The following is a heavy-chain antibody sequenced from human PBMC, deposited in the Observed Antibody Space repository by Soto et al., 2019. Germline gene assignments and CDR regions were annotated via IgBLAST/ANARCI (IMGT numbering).Heavy chain of an antibody. V-gene: IGHV4-39*01. CDR1: GGSIRGSSYY. J-gene: IGHJ4*02. D-gene: IGHD6-6*01. Sequence: SETLSLTCTVSGGSIRGSSYYWGWIRQPPGKGLEWIASIYYTGSTFYNPSLKGRVTISADTSKNQFSLNLNSVTAADTAIYYCATHPGSGSSNSWGPGTLVTVSS. CDR3: ATHPGSGSSNS. CDR2: IYYTGST.